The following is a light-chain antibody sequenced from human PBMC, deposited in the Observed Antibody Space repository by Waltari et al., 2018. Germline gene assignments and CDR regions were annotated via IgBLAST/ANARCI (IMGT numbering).Light chain of an antibody. CDR2: DVT. J-gene: IGLJ3*02. V-gene: IGLV2-23*02. CDR1: YRDVGTYNL. CDR3: CSYAGNFIWV. Sequence: QSALTQPSSVSGSLGQSFTISCPGTYRDVGTYNLFSWYQQHPGKAPKLLIFDVTARPSGVSNRFSGSKSGNTASLTISGLQAEDEADYYCCSYAGNFIWVFGGGTKLTVL.